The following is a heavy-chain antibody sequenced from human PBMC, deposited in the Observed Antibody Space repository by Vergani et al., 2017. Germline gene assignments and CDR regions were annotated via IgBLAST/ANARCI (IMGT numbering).Heavy chain of an antibody. D-gene: IGHD3-10*01. V-gene: IGHV1-69*01. CDR1: GSTFSSYA. CDR2: IIPIFGTA. Sequence: QVQLVQSGAAVKKPGSSVKVSCQASGSTFSSYAINWVRQAPGQGLEWMGGIIPIFGTAKYAQNFQGRVTITADESTNTASMDLSSLRSEDTAVYFCGSGTVTYYYGSGSPKNWFDPWGQGTLVTVSS. J-gene: IGHJ5*02. CDR3: GSGTVTYYYGSGSPKNWFDP.